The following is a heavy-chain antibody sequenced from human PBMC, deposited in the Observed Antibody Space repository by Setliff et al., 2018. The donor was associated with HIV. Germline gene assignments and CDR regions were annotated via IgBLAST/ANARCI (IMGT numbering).Heavy chain of an antibody. CDR2: INPSGGRA. Sequence: GPPVKAACKASGHTFTSYYLHWARQAPGQGLAWMGMINPSGGRASYAQKFQGRVTMSRDTSTSTVYMELRSLRSEDTAVYYCARDYFDSSAYHYGFGAFYIWGQGTMGTVSS. CDR1: GHTFTSYY. J-gene: IGHJ3*02. CDR3: ARDYFDSSAYHYGFGAFYI. V-gene: IGHV1-46*01. D-gene: IGHD3-22*01.